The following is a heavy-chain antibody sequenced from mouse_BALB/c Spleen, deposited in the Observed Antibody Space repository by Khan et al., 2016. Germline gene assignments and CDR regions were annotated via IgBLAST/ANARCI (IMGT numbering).Heavy chain of an antibody. CDR1: GDSITSGY. V-gene: IGHV3-8*02. CDR3: ANTAVVAMDY. D-gene: IGHD1-1*01. Sequence: EVELVESGPSLVKPSQTLSLTCSVTGDSITSGYWNWIRKFPGNKLEYMGYISYSGSTYYNPSLKSRISITRDTSKNQYYLQLNSVTTEDTATYXCANTAVVAMDYWGQGTSVTVSS. CDR2: ISYSGST. J-gene: IGHJ4*01.